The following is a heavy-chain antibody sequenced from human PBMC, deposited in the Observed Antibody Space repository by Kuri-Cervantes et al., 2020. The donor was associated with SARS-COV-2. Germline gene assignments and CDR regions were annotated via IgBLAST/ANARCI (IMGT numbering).Heavy chain of an antibody. J-gene: IGHJ5*02. V-gene: IGHV1-18*04. CDR1: GYAFTSRV. CDR3: ARDLGQCRNDGFTRNWFDP. Sequence: SLKGSCKASGYAFTSRVISWVRQDPGQGLEWGGWVSGYNDKTNYAQKFQGRVTLTTDRSTTTAYMELMSLRSDDTAVYYCARDLGQCRNDGFTRNWFDPWGQGTLVTVSS. D-gene: IGHD3-16*01. CDR2: VSGYNDKT.